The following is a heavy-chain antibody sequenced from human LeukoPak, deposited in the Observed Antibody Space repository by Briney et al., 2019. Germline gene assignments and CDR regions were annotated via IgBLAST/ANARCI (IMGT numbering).Heavy chain of an antibody. D-gene: IGHD3-10*01. V-gene: IGHV3-48*03. CDR1: GFTFSSYE. J-gene: IGHJ4*02. CDR2: ISSSGSTI. CDR3: ASMRGSGSYYIHH. Sequence: GGSLRLSCAASGFTFSSYEMNWVRQAPGKGLEWVSYISSSGSTIYYTDSVKGRFTISRDNAKNSLYLQMNSLRAEDTAVYYCASMRGSGSYYIHHWGQGTLVTVSS.